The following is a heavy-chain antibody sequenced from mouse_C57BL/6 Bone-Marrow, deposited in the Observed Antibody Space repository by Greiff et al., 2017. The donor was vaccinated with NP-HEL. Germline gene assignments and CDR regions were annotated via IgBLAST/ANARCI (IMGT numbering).Heavy chain of an antibody. CDR3: ARQLRLHAMDY. J-gene: IGHJ4*01. CDR2: INSDGGST. V-gene: IGHV5-2*01. CDR1: EYEFPSHD. D-gene: IGHD3-2*02. Sequence: EVKLMESGGGLVQPGESLKLSCESNEYEFPSHDMSWVRKTPEKRLALVAAINSDGGSTYYPDTMGKRFIISRDNTKKTLYLKRSSLRSEDTALYYCARQLRLHAMDYWGQGTSVTVSS.